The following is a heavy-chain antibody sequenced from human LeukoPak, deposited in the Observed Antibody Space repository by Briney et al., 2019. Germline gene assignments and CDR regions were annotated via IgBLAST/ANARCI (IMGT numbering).Heavy chain of an antibody. CDR2: INTDGSST. J-gene: IGHJ4*02. D-gene: IGHD4-17*01. V-gene: IGHV3-74*01. CDR3: ARDSWTVRTVTDSGY. Sequence: PGGSLRLSCAASGFTFSSYWMHWVRQAPGKGLVWVSRINTDGSSTSYADSVKGRFTISRDNAKNTLYLQMNSLRAEDTAVYYCARDSWTVRTVTDSGYWGQGTLVTVSS. CDR1: GFTFSSYW.